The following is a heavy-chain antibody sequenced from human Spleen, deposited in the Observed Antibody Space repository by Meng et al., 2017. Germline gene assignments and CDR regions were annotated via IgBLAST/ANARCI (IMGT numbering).Heavy chain of an antibody. V-gene: IGHV3-74*03. Sequence: GESPITSCAASGFTLRSYNMHWVRQTPGEGLVWVLRINTDASITTYLDSVEGRFTISRDDAKNTVYLQKNSLRAEDTAVYYCARGVGVTHGTSVYYYYSMDVWGQGTTVT. CDR1: GFTLRSYN. D-gene: IGHD2-21*02. J-gene: IGHJ6*01. CDR3: ARGVGVTHGTSVYYYYSMDV. CDR2: INTDASIT.